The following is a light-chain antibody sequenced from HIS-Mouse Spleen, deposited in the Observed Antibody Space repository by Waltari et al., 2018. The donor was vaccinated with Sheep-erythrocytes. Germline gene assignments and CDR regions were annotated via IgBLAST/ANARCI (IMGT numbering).Light chain of an antibody. Sequence: SYVLTQPPSVSVAPGQTARITCGGNNIGSKSGHWYQQKPGQAPVLVVYDDSDRPSGIPALFSGSNSGNTATLTISRVEAGDEADYYCQVWDSSSDPVVFGGGTKLTVL. CDR3: QVWDSSSDPVV. V-gene: IGLV3-21*02. CDR1: NIGSKS. J-gene: IGLJ2*01. CDR2: DDS.